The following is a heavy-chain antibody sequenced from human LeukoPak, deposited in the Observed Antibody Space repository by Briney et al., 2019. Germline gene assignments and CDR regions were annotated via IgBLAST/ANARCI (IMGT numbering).Heavy chain of an antibody. CDR3: ARDDRLLEWSRSYGMDV. CDR2: ISYDGSNK. V-gene: IGHV3-30-3*01. CDR1: GFTFSSYA. Sequence: PGRSLRLSCAASGFTFSSYAMRWVRQAPGKGLEWVAVISYDGSNKYYADSVKGRFTISRDNSKNTLYLQMNSLRAEDTAVYYCARDDRLLEWSRSYGMDVWGQGTTVTVSS. J-gene: IGHJ6*02. D-gene: IGHD3-3*01.